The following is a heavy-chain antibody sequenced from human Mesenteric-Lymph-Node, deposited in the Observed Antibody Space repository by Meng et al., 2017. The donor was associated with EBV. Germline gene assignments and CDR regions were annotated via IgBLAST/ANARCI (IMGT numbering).Heavy chain of an antibody. CDR1: GGSVSSGSYY. CDR3: ALIIVGATHFDY. J-gene: IGHJ4*02. Sequence: GPLQESGPGLVKPSETLSLTCTVSGGSVSSGSYYWSWIRQPPGKGLEWIGYIYYSGSTNYNPSLKSRVTISVDTSKNQFSLKLSSVTAADTAVYYCALIIVGATHFDYWGQGTLVTVSS. CDR2: IYYSGST. V-gene: IGHV4-61*01. D-gene: IGHD1-26*01.